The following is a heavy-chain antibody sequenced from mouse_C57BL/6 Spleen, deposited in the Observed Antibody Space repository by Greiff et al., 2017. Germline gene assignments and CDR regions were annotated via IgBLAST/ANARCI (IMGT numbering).Heavy chain of an antibody. V-gene: IGHV1-50*01. D-gene: IGHD2-3*01. J-gene: IGHJ2*01. CDR3: ARGGGYCGGDY. CDR1: GYTFTSYW. CDR2: IDPSDSYT. Sequence: QVQLQQPGAELVKPGASVKLSCKASGYTFTSYWMQWVKQRPGQGLEWIGEIDPSDSYTNYNQKFKGKATLTVDKSSSTAYMQLSSLTSEDTAVYYGARGGGYCGGDYWGQGTTLTVSS.